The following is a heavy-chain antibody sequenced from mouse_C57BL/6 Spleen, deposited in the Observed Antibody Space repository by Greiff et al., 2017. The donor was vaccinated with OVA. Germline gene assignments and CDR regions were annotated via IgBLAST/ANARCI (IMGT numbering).Heavy chain of an antibody. CDR3: ADDYDYYAMDY. J-gene: IGHJ4*01. CDR2: IYPGSGNT. CDR1: GYSFTSYY. D-gene: IGHD2-4*01. Sequence: QVQLQQSGPELVKPGASVKISCKASGYSFTSYYIHWVKQRPGQGLEWIGWIYPGSGNTKYNEKFKGKATLTADTSSSTAYMQLRSLTSEDSAVYYCADDYDYYAMDYWGQGTSVTVSS. V-gene: IGHV1-66*01.